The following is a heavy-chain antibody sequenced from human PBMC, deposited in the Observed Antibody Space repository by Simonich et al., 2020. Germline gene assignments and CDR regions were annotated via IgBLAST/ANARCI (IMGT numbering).Heavy chain of an antibody. J-gene: IGHJ5*02. D-gene: IGHD2-2*01. CDR2: MNPNMGNT. Sequence: QVQLVQSGAEVKKPGASVKVSCKASGYTFTSYDINWVRQATGQGLERVGWMNPNMGNTGYAQKFQGRVTITRNTSISTAYMELSSLRSEDTAVYYCARARYCSSTSCYNWFGPWGQGTLVTVSS. CDR3: ARARYCSSTSCYNWFGP. V-gene: IGHV1-8*03. CDR1: GYTFTSYD.